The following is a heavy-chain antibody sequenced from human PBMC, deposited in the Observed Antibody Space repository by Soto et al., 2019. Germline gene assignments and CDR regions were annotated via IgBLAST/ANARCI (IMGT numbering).Heavy chain of an antibody. V-gene: IGHV3-30*18. CDR2: ISYDGSNK. CDR3: ANGDSSGWYV. CDR1: GFTFSSYG. D-gene: IGHD6-19*01. Sequence: QVQLVESGGGVVQPGRSLRLSCAASGFTFSSYGMHWVRQAPGKGLEWVAVISYDGSNKYYADSVKGRFTISRDNSKNTLYLQMNSLRAEDTAVYYCANGDSSGWYVGGQGTLVTVSS. J-gene: IGHJ4*02.